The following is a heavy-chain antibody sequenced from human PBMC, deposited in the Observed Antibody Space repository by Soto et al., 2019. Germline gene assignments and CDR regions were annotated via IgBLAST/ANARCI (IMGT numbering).Heavy chain of an antibody. CDR2: ISSSSSYI. V-gene: IGHV3-21*01. Sequence: EVQLVESGGGLVKPGGSLRLSCAASGFTFSSYSMNWVRQAPGKGLEWVSSISSSSSYIYYADSVKGRFTISRDNAKNSLYLQMNSLRAEDTAVYYCARDASYDDSRNDGMDVWGQGTTVTVSS. D-gene: IGHD3-22*01. CDR3: ARDASYDDSRNDGMDV. J-gene: IGHJ6*02. CDR1: GFTFSSYS.